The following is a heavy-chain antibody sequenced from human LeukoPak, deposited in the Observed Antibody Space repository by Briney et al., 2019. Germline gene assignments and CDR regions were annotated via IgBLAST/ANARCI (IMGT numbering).Heavy chain of an antibody. V-gene: IGHV4-34*01. J-gene: IGHJ5*02. CDR3: ARGGYCSSTSCRNWFDP. CDR1: GGSFSGYY. Sequence: SETLSLTCAVYGGSFSGYYWSWIRQPPGEGVEWFVEINHSGSTNYNPSLKSRVTISVDTSKNQFSLKLSSVTAADTAVYYCARGGYCSSTSCRNWFDPWGQGTLVTVSS. CDR2: INHSGST. D-gene: IGHD2-2*01.